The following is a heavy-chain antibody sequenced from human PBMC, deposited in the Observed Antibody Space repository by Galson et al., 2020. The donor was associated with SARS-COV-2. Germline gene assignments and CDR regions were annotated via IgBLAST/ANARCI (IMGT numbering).Heavy chain of an antibody. V-gene: IGHV5-10-1*01. D-gene: IGHD2-21*02. Sequence: KIGESLKISCKGSGYSFTSYWISWVSPMPGKGLEWMGRIDPSDSYTNYSTSFQGHVTISADKSISTAYLQWSSLKASDTAMYYCARSQPSHIVVVTADYGMDVWGQGTTVTVSS. CDR3: ARSQPSHIVVVTADYGMDV. CDR2: IDPSDSYT. J-gene: IGHJ6*02. CDR1: GYSFTSYW.